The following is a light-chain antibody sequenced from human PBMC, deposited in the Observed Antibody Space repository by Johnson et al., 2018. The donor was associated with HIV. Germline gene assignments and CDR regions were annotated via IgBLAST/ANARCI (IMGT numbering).Light chain of an antibody. J-gene: IGLJ1*01. V-gene: IGLV1-51*01. CDR1: SSNIGNNY. Sequence: QSVLTQPPSVSAAPGQKVTISCSGSSSNIGNNYVSWYQQLPGTAPKLLIYANTKRPSGIPDRFSGSKSGTSATLGITGLQTGDEADSYCGTWYSSLSAGFYVFGTGTKVTVL. CDR2: ANT. CDR3: GTWYSSLSAGFYV.